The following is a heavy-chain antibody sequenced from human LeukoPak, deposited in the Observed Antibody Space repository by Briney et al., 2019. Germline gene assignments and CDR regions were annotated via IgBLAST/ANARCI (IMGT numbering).Heavy chain of an antibody. V-gene: IGHV4-59*01. CDR1: GGSINSFY. Sequence: PSETLSLTCTVSGGSINSFYWNWIRQPPGKEPEWVGYIYHSGSTNYNPSLKSRLTISLDTPKNQFSLKPTSVTAADTAIYYCARVGGMTTVNNAAFDVWGQGTMVTVSS. CDR3: ARVGGMTTVNNAAFDV. D-gene: IGHD4-4*01. J-gene: IGHJ3*01. CDR2: IYHSGST.